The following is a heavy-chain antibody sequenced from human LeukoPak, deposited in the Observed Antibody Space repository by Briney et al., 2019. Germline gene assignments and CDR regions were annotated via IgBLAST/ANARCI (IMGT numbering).Heavy chain of an antibody. J-gene: IGHJ4*02. V-gene: IGHV4-34*01. Sequence: PSETLSLTCAVYGGSFSGYYWSWIRQPPGKGLEWIGEINHSGSTNYNPSLKSRVTISVDTSKNQFSLKLSSVTAADTAVYYCARAAPMYSSSWSLDCWGQGTLVTVSS. D-gene: IGHD6-13*01. CDR1: GGSFSGYY. CDR3: ARAAPMYSSSWSLDC. CDR2: INHSGST.